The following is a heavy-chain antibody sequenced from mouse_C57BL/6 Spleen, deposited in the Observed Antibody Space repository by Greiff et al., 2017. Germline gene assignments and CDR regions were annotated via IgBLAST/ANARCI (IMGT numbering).Heavy chain of an antibody. CDR3: ARRGDNYEDYFDY. J-gene: IGHJ2*01. V-gene: IGHV1-82*01. CDR1: GYAFSSSW. D-gene: IGHD1-3*01. Sequence: VKLQESGPELVKPGASVKISCTASGYAFSSSWMNWVKQRPGKGLEWIGRIYPGDGDTNYNGKFKGKATLTTDKSSSTAYMQLNRLTSEDSAVYFCARRGDNYEDYFDYWGQGTTLTVSS. CDR2: IYPGDGDT.